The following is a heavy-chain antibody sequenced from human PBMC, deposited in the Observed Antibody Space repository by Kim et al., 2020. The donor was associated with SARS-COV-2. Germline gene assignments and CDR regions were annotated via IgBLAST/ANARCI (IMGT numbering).Heavy chain of an antibody. CDR2: IYPSGSNT. CDR1: GYNFDTYW. Sequence: GESLKISCKGSGYNFDTYWIGWVRQMPGKGLEWMGIIYPSGSNTTYSPSFQGHVTISADTSTSTAYLQWSSLKASDTAMYFCARQPRGLYDGIAYKYEDYWGQGTLVIVSS. J-gene: IGHJ4*02. V-gene: IGHV5-51*01. D-gene: IGHD3-16*01. CDR3: ARQPRGLYDGIAYKYEDY.